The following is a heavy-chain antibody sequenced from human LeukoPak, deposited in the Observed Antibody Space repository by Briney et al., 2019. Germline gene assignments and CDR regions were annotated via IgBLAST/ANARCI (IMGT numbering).Heavy chain of an antibody. CDR3: ARVFSSSWYPLGWFDP. V-gene: IGHV4-59*01. Sequence: SETLSLTCSVSGASFSDYFWNWIRQPPGKGRGGMGYMSYRGTAGYRTSLKSRVTISVDTSKNQSSLKLSSVTAADTAVYYCARVFSSSWYPLGWFDPWGQGTLVTVSS. J-gene: IGHJ5*02. CDR1: GASFSDYF. CDR2: MSYRGTA. D-gene: IGHD6-13*01.